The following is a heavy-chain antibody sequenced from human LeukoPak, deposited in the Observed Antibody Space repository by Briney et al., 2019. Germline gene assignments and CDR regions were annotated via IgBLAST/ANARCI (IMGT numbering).Heavy chain of an antibody. CDR2: ISAYNGNT. D-gene: IGHD3-10*01. Sequence: ASVKVSCKASGYTFTSYGISWVRQAPGQGLECMGWISAYNGNTNYAQKLQGRVTMTEDTSTDTAYMELSSLRSEGTAVYFCXXXXXGSGSYYRAFRYYYYMDVWGKGTTVTISS. CDR3: XXXXXGSGSYYRAFRYYYYMDV. V-gene: IGHV1-18*01. CDR1: GYTFTSYG. J-gene: IGHJ6*03.